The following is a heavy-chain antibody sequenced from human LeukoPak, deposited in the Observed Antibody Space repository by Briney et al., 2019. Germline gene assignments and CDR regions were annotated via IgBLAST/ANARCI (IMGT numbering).Heavy chain of an antibody. Sequence: GGSLRLSCAASGFTFSSYAMSWVRQAPGKGLEWVSAISGSGGSTYYADSVKGRFTISRDNSKNTLYLQMNSLRAEDTAVYYCAKCMIVGSPLAEYFQHWGQGTLVTVSS. CDR3: AKCMIVGSPLAEYFQH. J-gene: IGHJ1*01. CDR1: GFTFSSYA. D-gene: IGHD3-22*01. V-gene: IGHV3-23*01. CDR2: ISGSGGST.